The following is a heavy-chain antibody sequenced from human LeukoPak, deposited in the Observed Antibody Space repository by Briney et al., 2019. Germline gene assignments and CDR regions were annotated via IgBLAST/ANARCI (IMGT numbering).Heavy chain of an antibody. CDR2: IKSKTDGGKT. D-gene: IGHD2-21*02. J-gene: IGHJ1*01. CDR1: GFSFSNAW. CDR3: TTDGAYCGGDCYPDYFQH. Sequence: GWSLRLSCAASGFSFSNAWMTWVRQAPGKGVEWVGRIKSKTDGGKTDYAAAVKGRFTISRDDSKNTLYLQMNSLKTEDTAVYYCTTDGAYCGGDCYPDYFQHWGQGTLVTVSS. V-gene: IGHV3-15*01.